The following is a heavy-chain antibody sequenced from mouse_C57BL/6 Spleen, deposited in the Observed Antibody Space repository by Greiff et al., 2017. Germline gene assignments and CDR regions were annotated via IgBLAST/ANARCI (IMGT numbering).Heavy chain of an antibody. CDR1: GFTFSSYA. CDR2: ISDGGSYT. V-gene: IGHV5-4*01. Sequence: EVKLMESGGGLVKPGGSLKLSCAASGFTFSSYAMSWVRQTPEKRLEWVATISDGGSYTYYPDNVKGRFTIARENAKNNLYLQMSHLKSEDTAMYYCARDNYWGQGTTLTVSS. J-gene: IGHJ2*01. CDR3: ARDNY.